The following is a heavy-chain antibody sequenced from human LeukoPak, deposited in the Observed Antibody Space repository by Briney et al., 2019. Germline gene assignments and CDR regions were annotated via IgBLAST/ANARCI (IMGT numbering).Heavy chain of an antibody. CDR1: RFTFSSYE. CDR3: AREDTGVAFDI. D-gene: IGHD2-8*01. J-gene: IGHJ3*02. CDR2: ISGSGIK. Sequence: GGSLRLSCAASRFTFSSYEMNWVRQAPGKGLEWVSYISGSGIKHYADSVKGRFTISRDNANNSFYLQMNSRRGEDTAVFYCAREDTGVAFDIWGQGTTVTV. V-gene: IGHV3-48*03.